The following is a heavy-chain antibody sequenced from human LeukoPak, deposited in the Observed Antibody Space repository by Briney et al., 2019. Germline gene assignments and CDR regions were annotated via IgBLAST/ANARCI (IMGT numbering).Heavy chain of an antibody. J-gene: IGHJ4*02. CDR1: GYSISSGYY. Sequence: SETLSLTCTVSGYSISSGYYWGWIRQPPGKGLEWIGTIFHSGSTYSNPSLKSRVTISVDTSKNQFSLQLSSVTAADTAIYYCARASRPRGDFDYWGQGTLVTVAS. CDR3: ARASRPRGDFDY. D-gene: IGHD6-6*01. V-gene: IGHV4-38-2*02. CDR2: IFHSGST.